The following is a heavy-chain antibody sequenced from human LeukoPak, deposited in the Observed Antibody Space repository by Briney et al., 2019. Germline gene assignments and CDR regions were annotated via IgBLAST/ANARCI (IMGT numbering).Heavy chain of an antibody. V-gene: IGHV4-39*07. Sequence: SETLSLTCTVSGGSISSSSYYWGWIRQPPGKGLEWIGSIYYSGSTYYNPSLKSRVTISVDTSKNQFSLKLSSVTAADTAVYYCARDPSRADSSSDWGQGTLVTVSS. CDR3: ARDPSRADSSSD. J-gene: IGHJ4*02. CDR1: GGSISSSSYY. CDR2: IYYSGST. D-gene: IGHD3-22*01.